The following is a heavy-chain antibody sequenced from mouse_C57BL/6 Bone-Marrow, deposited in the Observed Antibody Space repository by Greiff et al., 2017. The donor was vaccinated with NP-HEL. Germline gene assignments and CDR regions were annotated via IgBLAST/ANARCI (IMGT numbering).Heavy chain of an antibody. J-gene: IGHJ4*01. V-gene: IGHV1-64*01. CDR2: IHPNSGST. CDR3: AFMITTLLDY. D-gene: IGHD2-4*01. Sequence: QVQLKQPGAELVKPGASVKLSCKASGYTFTSYWMHWVKQRPGQGLEWIGMIHPNSGSTNYNEKFKSKATLTVDKSSSTAYMQLSSLTSEDSAVYYCAFMITTLLDYWGQGTSVTVSS. CDR1: GYTFTSYW.